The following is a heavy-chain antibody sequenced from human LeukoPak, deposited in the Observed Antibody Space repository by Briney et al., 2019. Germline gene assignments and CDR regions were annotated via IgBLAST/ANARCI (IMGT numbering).Heavy chain of an antibody. V-gene: IGHV1-18*01. J-gene: IGHJ4*02. Sequence: ASVKVSCKASGYTFTSYGISWVRQAPGQGLEWMGWVSTYNGNTNYAHNLQGRVTMTTDTSTSTAYMELRSLRSDDTAVYYCARDVVLMGILNWGQGTLVTVSS. CDR3: ARDVVLMGILN. CDR1: GYTFTSYG. CDR2: VSTYNGNT. D-gene: IGHD2-8*01.